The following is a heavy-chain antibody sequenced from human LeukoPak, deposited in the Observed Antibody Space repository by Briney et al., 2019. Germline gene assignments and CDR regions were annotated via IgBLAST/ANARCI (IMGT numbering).Heavy chain of an antibody. D-gene: IGHD5-18*01. V-gene: IGHV3-30*18. Sequence: GGSLTLSCAASGFTFSSYGMHWVRQAPGKGLEWVAVISYDGSNKYYADSVKGRFTISRDNSKNTLYLQMNSLRAEDTAVYYCAKEGNTAMVYGMDVWGQGTTVTVSS. CDR1: GFTFSSYG. CDR2: ISYDGSNK. J-gene: IGHJ6*02. CDR3: AKEGNTAMVYGMDV.